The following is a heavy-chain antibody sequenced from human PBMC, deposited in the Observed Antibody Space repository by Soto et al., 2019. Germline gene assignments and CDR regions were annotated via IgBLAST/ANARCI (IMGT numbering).Heavy chain of an antibody. D-gene: IGHD3-16*01. CDR3: ARGYDYIWGSPVPAPFDP. Sequence: SETLSLTCTVSGGSISSGGYYWSWIRQHPGKGLEWIGYIYYSGSTYYNPSLKSRVTISVDTSKNQFSLKLSSVTAADTAVYYCARGYDYIWGSPVPAPFDPWGQGTLVTVSS. CDR1: GGSISSGGYY. V-gene: IGHV4-31*03. CDR2: IYYSGST. J-gene: IGHJ5*02.